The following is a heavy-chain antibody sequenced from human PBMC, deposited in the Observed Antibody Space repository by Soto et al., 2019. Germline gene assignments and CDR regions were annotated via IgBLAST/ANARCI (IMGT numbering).Heavy chain of an antibody. CDR1: GFTFSSYA. V-gene: IGHV3-23*01. J-gene: IGHJ4*02. CDR3: ARRGSGSYYDY. CDR2: ISGSGDST. D-gene: IGHD1-26*01. Sequence: EVQLLESGGGLVQPGGSLRLSCAASGFTFSSYAMRWVRQAPVKGLEWVSAISGSGDSTYYADSVKGRFTISRDNSKNTLYLQMNSLRAEDTALYYCARRGSGSYYDYRGQGTLVTVSS.